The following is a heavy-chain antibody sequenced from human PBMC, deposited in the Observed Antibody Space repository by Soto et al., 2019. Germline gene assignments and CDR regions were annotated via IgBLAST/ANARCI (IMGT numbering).Heavy chain of an antibody. V-gene: IGHV3-21*01. CDR3: ARDKLIRRVHTPRYYYYGMDV. J-gene: IGHJ6*02. D-gene: IGHD1-1*01. CDR2: ISSSSSYI. Sequence: EGQLVESGGGLVKPGGALRLSCVVPGFTFRSNSRNWVRQAPGKGLEWVSSISSSSSYIDYTDPVKGRLTIARDNAKNCLYLKMNGLRAEDTAVYYCARDKLIRRVHTPRYYYYGMDVWGQGTTVTVSS. CDR1: GFTFRSNS.